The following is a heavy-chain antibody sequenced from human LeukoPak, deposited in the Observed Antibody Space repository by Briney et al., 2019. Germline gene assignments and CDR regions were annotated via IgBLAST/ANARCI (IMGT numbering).Heavy chain of an antibody. CDR1: GYTFTSYD. D-gene: IGHD6-19*01. Sequence: GASVKVSCKASGYTFTSYDINWVRQATGQGLEWMGWMNPNSGNTGYAQKFQGRVTMTRNTSISTAYMELSSLRSEDTAVYYCAMYSSGHVDYYYGMDVWGQGTTVTVSS. CDR2: MNPNSGNT. V-gene: IGHV1-8*01. J-gene: IGHJ6*02. CDR3: AMYSSGHVDYYYGMDV.